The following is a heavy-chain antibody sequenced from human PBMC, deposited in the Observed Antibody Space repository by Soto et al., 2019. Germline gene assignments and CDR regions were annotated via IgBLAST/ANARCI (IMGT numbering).Heavy chain of an antibody. CDR3: AKDYSGSYLNAFDI. J-gene: IGHJ3*02. CDR2: ISYDGSNN. D-gene: IGHD1-26*01. CDR1: GFTFSSYG. V-gene: IGHV3-30*18. Sequence: QVQLVESGGGVVQPGRSLRLSCAASGFTFSSYGMPWVRQAPGKGLEWVAVISYDGSNNYYADSVKGRFTISRDNSKNTLYLQMNSLRAEDMAVYYCAKDYSGSYLNAFDIWGQGTMVTVSS.